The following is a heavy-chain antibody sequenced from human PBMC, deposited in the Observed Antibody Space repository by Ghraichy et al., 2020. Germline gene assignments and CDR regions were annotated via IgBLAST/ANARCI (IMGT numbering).Heavy chain of an antibody. Sequence: SLNISCTVSGGSISSGGYYWSWIRQHPGKGLEWIGYIYYSGSTYYNPSLKSRVTISVDTSKNQFSLKLSSVTAADTAVYYCARTAMASHYYYYYGMDVWDQGTTVTVSS. CDR3: ARTAMASHYYYYYGMDV. D-gene: IGHD5-18*01. CDR2: IYYSGST. CDR1: GGSISSGGYY. J-gene: IGHJ6*02. V-gene: IGHV4-31*03.